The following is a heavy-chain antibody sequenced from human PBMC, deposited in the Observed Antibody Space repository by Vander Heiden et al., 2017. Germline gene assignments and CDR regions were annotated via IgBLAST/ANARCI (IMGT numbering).Heavy chain of an antibody. CDR3: AKGSFYCSSTSLCLGSSDWFDP. CDR2: INPNSGGT. J-gene: IGHJ5*02. CDR1: GYTVPGFH. V-gene: IGHV1-2*02. Sequence: QVQLVQSGAEVKKPGASVKVSCKASGYTVPGFHMHWVRLAPGQGLEWMGWINPNSGGTHYAQKFQGRVTMSRDTSITTAYMELSRLRSDDTAVYYCAKGSFYCSSTSLCLGSSDWFDPWGQGTLVNVSS. D-gene: IGHD2-2*01.